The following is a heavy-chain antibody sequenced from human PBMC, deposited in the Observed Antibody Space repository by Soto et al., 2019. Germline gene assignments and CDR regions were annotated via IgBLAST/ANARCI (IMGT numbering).Heavy chain of an antibody. V-gene: IGHV1-8*01. Sequence: QVQLVQSGAEVKKPGASVKVSCKASGYTFTSYDINWVRQATGQGLEWMGWMNPNSGNTGYAQKFQGRVTMTRNTSISTAYMELSSLRSEDTAVYYCARGNVAVWFGELFWFDPWGQGTLVTVSS. D-gene: IGHD3-10*01. CDR1: GYTFTSYD. J-gene: IGHJ5*02. CDR2: MNPNSGNT. CDR3: ARGNVAVWFGELFWFDP.